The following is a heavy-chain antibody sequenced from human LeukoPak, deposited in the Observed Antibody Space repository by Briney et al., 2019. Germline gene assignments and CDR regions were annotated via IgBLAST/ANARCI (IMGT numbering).Heavy chain of an antibody. Sequence: PGGSLRLSCAASGFTFTCAWMSWVRQAPGKGLEWVGRIKSKTDGGTTDYTAPVKGRFTISRDDSKNTLYLQMDSLKKEDTAVYYCSTYSHSSGWDWGQGTLVTVSS. V-gene: IGHV3-15*01. D-gene: IGHD6-19*01. CDR3: STYSHSSGWD. J-gene: IGHJ4*02. CDR2: IKSKTDGGTT. CDR1: GFTFTCAW.